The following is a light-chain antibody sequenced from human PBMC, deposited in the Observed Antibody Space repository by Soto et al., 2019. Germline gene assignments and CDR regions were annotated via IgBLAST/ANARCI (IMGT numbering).Light chain of an antibody. CDR2: GAS. V-gene: IGKV3-20*01. Sequence: EIVLTQSPGTLSLSPGERATLSCRASQSVSSNFLAWYQQRPGQAPRLLIYGASNRATGVPDRCSGSGSGTDFTLTIRRLEPEDFAVYYCQQYCSSPRTFGQGTKVYIK. CDR1: QSVSSNF. CDR3: QQYCSSPRT. J-gene: IGKJ1*01.